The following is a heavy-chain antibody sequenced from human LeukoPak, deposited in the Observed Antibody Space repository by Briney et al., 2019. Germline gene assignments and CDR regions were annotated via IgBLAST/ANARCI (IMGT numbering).Heavy chain of an antibody. CDR1: GFTVSSNF. J-gene: IGHJ3*02. V-gene: IGHV3-53*01. Sequence: GGSLRLSCAASGFTVSSNFMTWVRQTPGQGLEWVSVIYRGGDTFYAGSVKGRFTIFRDNSRNTLYLQMNSLRVEDTAVYYCARIQFPGTYSEAFDIWGQGTMVTVSS. CDR2: IYRGGDT. D-gene: IGHD1-26*01. CDR3: ARIQFPGTYSEAFDI.